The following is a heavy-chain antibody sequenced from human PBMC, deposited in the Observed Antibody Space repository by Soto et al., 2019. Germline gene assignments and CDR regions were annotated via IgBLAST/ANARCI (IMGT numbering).Heavy chain of an antibody. Sequence: GGSLRLSCAASGFRFSDYSMNWVRQAPGRGLEWVSSISSSSISIYYADSVKGRFTISRDNAKKSLYLQMNSLRAEDTAVYYCARTVGYCPNGVCYIDYWGQGSLVTVS. CDR1: GFRFSDYS. CDR3: ARTVGYCPNGVCYIDY. J-gene: IGHJ4*02. D-gene: IGHD2-8*01. V-gene: IGHV3-21*01. CDR2: ISSSSISI.